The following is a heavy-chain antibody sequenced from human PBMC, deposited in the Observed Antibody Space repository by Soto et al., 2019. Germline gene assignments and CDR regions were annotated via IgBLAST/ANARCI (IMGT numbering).Heavy chain of an antibody. CDR3: ARGDRGAFDL. V-gene: IGHV3-74*01. J-gene: IGHJ3*01. CDR1: GFTFSYYW. Sequence: EVQLVESGGGLVQPGESLRLSCAASGFTFSYYWMHWVRQAPGKGLVWVSRIHSDGNSTTYADSVKGRLSISRDNARNRVYMQMTGLGAEDTAVYYCARGDRGAFDLWGQGTVLTVSS. CDR2: IHSDGNST. D-gene: IGHD1-26*01.